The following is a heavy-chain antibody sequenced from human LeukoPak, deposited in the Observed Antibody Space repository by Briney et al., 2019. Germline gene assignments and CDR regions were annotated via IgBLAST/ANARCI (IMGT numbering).Heavy chain of an antibody. V-gene: IGHV3-23*01. D-gene: IGHD3-22*01. CDR2: ISGSGGST. CDR3: AKDLMADSSGYYFDY. CDR1: GFTFSSYA. J-gene: IGHJ4*02. Sequence: GGSLRLSCAASGFTFSSYAMSWVCQAPGKGLEWGSAISGSGGSTYYADSVKGRFTISRDNSKNTLYLQMNSLRAEDTAVYYCAKDLMADSSGYYFDYWGQGTLVTVSS.